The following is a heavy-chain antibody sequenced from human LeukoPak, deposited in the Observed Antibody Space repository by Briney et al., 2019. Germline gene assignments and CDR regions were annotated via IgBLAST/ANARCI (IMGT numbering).Heavy chain of an antibody. D-gene: IGHD5-18*01. Sequence: SETLSLTCTVSGGSISSYYWSWIRQPPGKGLEWIGYIYYSGSTNYNPSLKSRVTISVDTSKNQSSLKLSSVTAADTAVYYCARDGYSYGFDWFDPWGQGTLVTVSS. CDR1: GGSISSYY. J-gene: IGHJ5*02. CDR2: IYYSGST. CDR3: ARDGYSYGFDWFDP. V-gene: IGHV4-59*01.